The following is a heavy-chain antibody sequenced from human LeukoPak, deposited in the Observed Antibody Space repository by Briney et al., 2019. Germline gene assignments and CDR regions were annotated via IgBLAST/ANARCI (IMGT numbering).Heavy chain of an antibody. Sequence: GGSLRLSCAASGFTFDDYGMSWVRQAPGKGLEWVSGINGNSGSTGYGDSMKGRFTISRDNAKNSLYLQMNSLRVEDTALYHCARNYHGSGSTAFDIWGQGTMVTVSS. D-gene: IGHD3-10*01. J-gene: IGHJ3*02. V-gene: IGHV3-20*01. CDR3: ARNYHGSGSTAFDI. CDR2: INGNSGST. CDR1: GFTFDDYG.